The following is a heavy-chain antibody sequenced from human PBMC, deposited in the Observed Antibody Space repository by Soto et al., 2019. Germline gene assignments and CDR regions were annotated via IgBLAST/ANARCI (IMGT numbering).Heavy chain of an antibody. CDR3: ARLGGYCSSTSCYGYYGMDV. D-gene: IGHD2-2*01. CDR2: FYYSEST. J-gene: IGHJ6*02. CDR1: GGSISSGPYS. Sequence: QLQLQESGPGLVKPSETLSLTCTVSGGSISSGPYSWGWIRQPPGKGLEWIGTFYYSESTYYNPSLESRVTISVDTSKNQFSLKVSSVTVADTAVYYCARLGGYCSSTSCYGYYGMDVRGQGTTVTVSS. V-gene: IGHV4-39*01.